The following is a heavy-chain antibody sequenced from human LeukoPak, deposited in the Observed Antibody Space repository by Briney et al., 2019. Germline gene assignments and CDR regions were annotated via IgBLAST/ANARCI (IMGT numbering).Heavy chain of an antibody. Sequence: GGSLRLSCAASGFTFSDYAMHWVRQAPGKGLEWVAFIRYDGNNKYYADSVKGRFTISRDNSKNTLYLQMNSLRSEDTAVYYCAREQGAVAFFDYWGQGTLVTVSS. V-gene: IGHV3-30*02. D-gene: IGHD6-19*01. J-gene: IGHJ4*02. CDR1: GFTFSDYA. CDR3: AREQGAVAFFDY. CDR2: IRYDGNNK.